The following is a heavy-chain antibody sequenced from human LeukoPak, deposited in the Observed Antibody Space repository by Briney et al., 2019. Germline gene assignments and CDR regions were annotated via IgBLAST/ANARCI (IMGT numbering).Heavy chain of an antibody. CDR1: GGTFSSYA. CDR3: ARVTLRLGNYYHPHWFDS. CDR2: ITVYNGNT. J-gene: IGHJ5*01. V-gene: IGHV1-18*01. D-gene: IGHD3-10*01. Sequence: ASVKVSCKASGGTFSSYAISWVRQAPGQGLEWMGWITVYNGNTNYAQKFQDRVTMTTDTPTSTAYMELRSLRSDDTAVYYCARVTLRLGNYYHPHWFDSWGQGALVTVSS.